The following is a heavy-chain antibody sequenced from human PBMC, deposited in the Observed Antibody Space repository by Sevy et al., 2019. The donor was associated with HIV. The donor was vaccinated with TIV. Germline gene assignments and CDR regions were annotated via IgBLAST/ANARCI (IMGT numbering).Heavy chain of an antibody. CDR1: GGTFHTYS. CDR3: ARDRDITFGGGDAFDI. D-gene: IGHD3-16*01. V-gene: IGHV1-69*13. CDR2: IVPFFGTT. J-gene: IGHJ3*02. Sequence: SVKVSCKASGGTFHTYSISWLRQAPGQGLEWMGVIVPFFGTTKYAQMFQGRVTITADPSTNTAYMELSSLRSEDSAVFYCARDRDITFGGGDAFDIWGQGTMVTVSS.